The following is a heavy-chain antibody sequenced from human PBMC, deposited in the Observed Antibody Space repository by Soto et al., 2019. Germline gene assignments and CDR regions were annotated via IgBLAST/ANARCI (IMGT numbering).Heavy chain of an antibody. J-gene: IGHJ5*02. CDR3: ARGYSSNNWFDP. CDR2: IYYSGST. V-gene: IGHV4-59*01. Sequence: QVQLQESGPGLVKPSETLSLTCTVSGGSISSYYWSWIRQPPGKGLEWIGYIYYSGSTNYNPSLKRRVIVSVNTSKNQFSLKLSPVTAADTAVYYCARGYSSNNWFDPWGQGTLVTVSS. D-gene: IGHD6-13*01. CDR1: GGSISSYY.